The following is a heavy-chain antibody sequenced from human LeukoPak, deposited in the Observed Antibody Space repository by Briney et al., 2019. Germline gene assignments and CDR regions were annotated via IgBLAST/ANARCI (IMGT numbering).Heavy chain of an antibody. CDR2: LSSSSSTI. V-gene: IGHV3-48*01. CDR1: GFTFSSYS. J-gene: IGHJ4*02. D-gene: IGHD6-19*01. CDR3: AKDRSSGLFDY. Sequence: GGSLRLSCAASGFTFSSYSMNWVRQAPGKGLEWVSYLSSSSSTIYYADSVKGRFTISRDNAKNSLYLQMNSLRAEDTAVYYCAKDRSSGLFDYWGQGTLVTVSS.